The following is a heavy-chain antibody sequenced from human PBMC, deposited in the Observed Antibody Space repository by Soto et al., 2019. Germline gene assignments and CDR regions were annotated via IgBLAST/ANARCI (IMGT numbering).Heavy chain of an antibody. D-gene: IGHD4-4*01. J-gene: IGHJ2*01. CDR3: ARSARWLQSRYFAL. CDR1: GFTLSTYD. V-gene: IGHV3-13*01. CDR2: IDIAGDT. Sequence: GGSLRLSCAASGFTLSTYDMHWVCQAPGKGLEWVSAIDIAGDTYYPDSVKGRFSISRETAKNSLYLQMNSLRAGDTAVYYCARSARWLQSRYFALWGRGTLVTVSS.